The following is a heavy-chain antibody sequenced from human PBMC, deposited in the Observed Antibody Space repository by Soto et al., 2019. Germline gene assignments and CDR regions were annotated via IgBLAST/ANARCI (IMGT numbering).Heavy chain of an antibody. CDR2: IFSTGIT. CDR1: GFAVNSHW. J-gene: IGHJ4*02. Sequence: GGSLRLSCAASGFAVNSHWMNWVRQAPGKGLEWVSLIFSTGITQYADSVKGRFSISRDISKNTLYLQMNSLRPEDTAVYFCARDSFSSYWGQGTLVTVSS. V-gene: IGHV3-66*01. CDR3: ARDSFSSY. D-gene: IGHD3-3*01.